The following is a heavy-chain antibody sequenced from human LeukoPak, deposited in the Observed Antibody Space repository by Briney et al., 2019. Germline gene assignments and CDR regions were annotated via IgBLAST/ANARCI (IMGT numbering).Heavy chain of an antibody. CDR2: ISSSGSTI. CDR3: ARDSGEGGTFDY. D-gene: IGHD1-26*01. V-gene: IGHV3-48*03. J-gene: IGHJ4*02. Sequence: GGSLRLSCAASGFTFSSYEMNWVRQAPGKGLEWVSYISSSGSTIYYADSVKGRFTNSRDNAKNSLYLQMNSLRAEDTAVYYCARDSGEGGTFDYWGQGTLVSVSS. CDR1: GFTFSSYE.